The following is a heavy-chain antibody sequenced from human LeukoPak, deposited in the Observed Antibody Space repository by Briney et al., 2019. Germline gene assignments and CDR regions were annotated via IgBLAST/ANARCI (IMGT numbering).Heavy chain of an antibody. CDR2: INMDGSRR. CDR1: GFSFSAHW. CDR3: ARDRGPRTGFMVREAYDY. D-gene: IGHD3-10*01. J-gene: IGHJ4*02. Sequence: GGSLRLSCAASGFSFSAHWMHWVRQRPGTGLVWVSRINMDGSRRIYADSVKGRFSISRDNAKNTLYLQMSSLRAEDTAVYYCARDRGPRTGFMVREAYDYWGQGTLVTVSS. V-gene: IGHV3-74*01.